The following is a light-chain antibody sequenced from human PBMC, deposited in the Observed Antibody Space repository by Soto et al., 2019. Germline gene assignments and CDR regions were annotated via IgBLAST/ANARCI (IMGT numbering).Light chain of an antibody. CDR2: GAS. J-gene: IGKJ1*01. V-gene: IGKV3-15*01. CDR1: QSVGTN. CDR3: QQYNYRPPWT. Sequence: ETVLTQSPATLSVSRGERAILSCRASQSVGTNLAWYQQKPGQAPRLLIYGASTRITGTPARFSGSGSGTEFTLIISSLQSEDFAVYYCQQYNYRPPWTFGQGTKVEVK.